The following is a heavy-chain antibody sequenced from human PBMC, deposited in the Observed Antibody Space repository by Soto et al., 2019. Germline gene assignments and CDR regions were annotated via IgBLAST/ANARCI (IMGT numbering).Heavy chain of an antibody. CDR3: ARFNGSGTNYYMNV. Sequence: QVQLVQSGAELKKPGASAKVSCKASGYMFTSYGISWVRQAPGQGLEWMAWISVNNGNTNYAQKFQGRITMTTDTSTNTAHMDLRSLRYDDTAEYYCARFNGSGTNYYMNVWGKGTTVIVSS. CDR1: GYMFTSYG. V-gene: IGHV1-18*01. J-gene: IGHJ6*03. CDR2: ISVNNGNT. D-gene: IGHD3-10*01.